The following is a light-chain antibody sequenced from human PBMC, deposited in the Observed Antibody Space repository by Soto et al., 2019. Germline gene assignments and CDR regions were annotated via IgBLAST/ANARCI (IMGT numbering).Light chain of an antibody. Sequence: QLVLTQPPSVSGAPGQRVTISCTGSSSNIGAGYNVHWYQQLPGTAPKLLIFGNSNRPSRVPDRFSGSKSGTSASLAITGLQAEDEADYYCHSYDSSLSGWVFGGGTKLTVL. CDR3: HSYDSSLSGWV. CDR2: GNS. V-gene: IGLV1-40*01. J-gene: IGLJ3*02. CDR1: SSNIGAGYN.